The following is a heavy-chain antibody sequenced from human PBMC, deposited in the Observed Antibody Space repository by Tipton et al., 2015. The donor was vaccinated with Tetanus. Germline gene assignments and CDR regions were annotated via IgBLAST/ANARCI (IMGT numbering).Heavy chain of an antibody. D-gene: IGHD6-6*01. Sequence: SLRLSCAASGFTFNSYAMHWVRHIPGKGLEWVAVIWYDGNNKYYADSVKGRFTISRDNSKNIMYLQMNNLRADDTALYYCARDMMYSSSAYPPPFDHWGQVTLVTVSS. CDR3: ARDMMYSSSAYPPPFDH. J-gene: IGHJ4*02. V-gene: IGHV3-33*01. CDR2: IWYDGNNK. CDR1: GFTFNSYA.